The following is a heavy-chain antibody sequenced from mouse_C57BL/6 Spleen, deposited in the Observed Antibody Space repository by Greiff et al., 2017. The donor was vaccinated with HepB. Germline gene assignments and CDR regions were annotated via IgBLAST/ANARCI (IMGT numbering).Heavy chain of an antibody. CDR2: IYPRSGNT. D-gene: IGHD3-1*01. J-gene: IGHJ4*01. Sequence: QVQLQQSGAELARPGASVKLSCKASGYTFTSYGISWVKQRTGQGLEWIGEIYPRSGNTYYNEKFKGKATLTADKSSSTAYMELRSLTSEDSAVYFCARKDREPHYYAMDYWGQGTSVTVSS. V-gene: IGHV1-81*01. CDR3: ARKDREPHYYAMDY. CDR1: GYTFTSYG.